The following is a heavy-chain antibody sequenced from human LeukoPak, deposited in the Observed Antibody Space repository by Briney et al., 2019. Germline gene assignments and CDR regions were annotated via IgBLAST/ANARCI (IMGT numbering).Heavy chain of an antibody. Sequence: SETLSLTCTVSGGSISSGDYYWSWIRQPPGKGLEWIGYIYYSGSTYNNPSLKSRVTISVDTSKNQFSLKLSSVTAADTAVYYCARGSDSRFITYWGQGTLVTVSS. J-gene: IGHJ4*02. CDR3: ARGSDSRFITY. CDR2: IYYSGST. CDR1: GGSISSGDYY. V-gene: IGHV4-30-4*01. D-gene: IGHD1-14*01.